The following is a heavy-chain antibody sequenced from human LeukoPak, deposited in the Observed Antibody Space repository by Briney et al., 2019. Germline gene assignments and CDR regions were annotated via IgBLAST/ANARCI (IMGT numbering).Heavy chain of an antibody. V-gene: IGHV3-23*01. CDR2: IIASGSNQ. Sequence: PGGTLRLSCAASGFTFSNYAMTWVRQPPGRGLECVSGIIASGSNQDYAASVKGWFTTSRVNSTNFGFLQMKTLRPEETAVYYCAKVVGTGTTPTDYWGQGALVGVSS. CDR1: GFTFSNYA. D-gene: IGHD1-1*01. J-gene: IGHJ4*02. CDR3: AKVVGTGTTPTDY.